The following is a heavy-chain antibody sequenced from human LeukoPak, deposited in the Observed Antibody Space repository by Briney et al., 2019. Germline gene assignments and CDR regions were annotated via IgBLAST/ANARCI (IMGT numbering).Heavy chain of an antibody. D-gene: IGHD2-21*02. V-gene: IGHV3-48*02. CDR3: TRAYCGGDCYFQH. Sequence: PGGSLRLSCAASGFTFSSYSMNWVRQAPGKGLEWVSYISSSGSNIYYADSVKGRFTISRDNAKNSLYLQMNSLRDEDTAVYYCTRAYCGGDCYFQHWGQGTLVTVSS. J-gene: IGHJ1*01. CDR2: ISSSGSNI. CDR1: GFTFSSYS.